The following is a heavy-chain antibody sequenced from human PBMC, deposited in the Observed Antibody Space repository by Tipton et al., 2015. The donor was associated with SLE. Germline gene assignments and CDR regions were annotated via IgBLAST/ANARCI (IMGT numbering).Heavy chain of an antibody. CDR3: ARALLDYTPDY. CDR2: ISSSSSYI. Sequence: GSLRLSCAASGFTFSSYSMNWVRQAPGKGLEWDSSISSSSSYIYYADSVKGRFTISRDNAKNSLYLQMNSLRAEDTAVYYCARALLDYTPDYWGQGTLVTVSS. V-gene: IGHV3-21*01. J-gene: IGHJ4*02. D-gene: IGHD4-11*01. CDR1: GFTFSSYS.